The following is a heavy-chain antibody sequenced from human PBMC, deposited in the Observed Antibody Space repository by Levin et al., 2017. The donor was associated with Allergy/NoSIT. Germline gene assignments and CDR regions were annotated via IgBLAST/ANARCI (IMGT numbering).Heavy chain of an antibody. CDR3: TTDDLAVVPVEDAFDS. CDR2: IKSKTDGGTT. J-gene: IGHJ3*02. V-gene: IGHV3-15*01. D-gene: IGHD2-2*01. Sequence: GESLKISCAASGFTFSNAWMSWVRQAPGKGLEWVGRIKSKTDGGTTDYAAPVKGRFTISRDDSKNTLYLQMNSLKTEDTAVYYCTTDDLAVVPVEDAFDSWGQGTMVTVSS. CDR1: GFTFSNAW.